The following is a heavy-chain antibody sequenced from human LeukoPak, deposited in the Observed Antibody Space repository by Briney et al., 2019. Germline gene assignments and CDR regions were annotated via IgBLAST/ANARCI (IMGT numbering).Heavy chain of an antibody. V-gene: IGHV1-2*02. J-gene: IGHJ5*02. CDR2: INPNSGDT. CDR1: GYTFTSYY. CDR3: ARALVGASIRTWFDP. D-gene: IGHD1-26*01. Sequence: ASVKVSCKASGYTFTSYYMHWVRQAPGQGLEWMGWINPNSGDTNSVQKFQGRVTMTRDTSISTASMELSNLRSDDTAVYYCARALVGASIRTWFDPWGQGTLVTVSS.